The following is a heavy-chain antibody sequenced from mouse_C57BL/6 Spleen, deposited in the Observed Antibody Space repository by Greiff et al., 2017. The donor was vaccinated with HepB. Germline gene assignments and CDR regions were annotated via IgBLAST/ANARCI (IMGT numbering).Heavy chain of an antibody. CDR3: ARPIYYGPFAY. D-gene: IGHD2-1*01. Sequence: EVKVVESGGGLVKPGGSLKLSCAASGFTFSDYGMHWVRQAPEKGLEWVAYISSGSSTIYYADTVKGRFTIARDNAKNTLFLQMTSLRSEDTAMYYCARPIYYGPFAYWGQGTLVTVSA. CDR1: GFTFSDYG. J-gene: IGHJ3*01. V-gene: IGHV5-17*01. CDR2: ISSGSSTI.